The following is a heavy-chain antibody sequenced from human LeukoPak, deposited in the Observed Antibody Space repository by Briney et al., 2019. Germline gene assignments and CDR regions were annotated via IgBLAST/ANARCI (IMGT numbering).Heavy chain of an antibody. D-gene: IGHD5-18*01. J-gene: IGHJ6*03. CDR2: INHSGST. Sequence: SQTLSLTCAVYGGSFRGYYWSWIRQPPGKGLEWIGEINHSGSTNYNPSLKSRVTISVDTSKNQFSLKLSSVTAADTAVYYCARTVRYSYGYRHLPSDYYYYYMDVWGKGTTVTVSS. V-gene: IGHV4-34*01. CDR1: GGSFRGYY. CDR3: ARTVRYSYGYRHLPSDYYYYYMDV.